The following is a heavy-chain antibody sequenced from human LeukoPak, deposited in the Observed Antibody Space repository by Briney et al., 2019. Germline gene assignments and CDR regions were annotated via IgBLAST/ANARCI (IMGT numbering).Heavy chain of an antibody. D-gene: IGHD1-26*01. V-gene: IGHV4-34*01. J-gene: IGHJ4*02. CDR1: GGSFSGYY. CDR3: ARAVVGATSGEFDY. CDR2: INHSGST. Sequence: KPSETLSLTCAVYGGSFSGYYWSWIRQPPGKGLEWIGEINHSGSTNYNPSLKSRVTISVDTSKNQLSLKLSSVTAADTAVYYCARAVVGATSGEFDYWGQGTLVTVSS.